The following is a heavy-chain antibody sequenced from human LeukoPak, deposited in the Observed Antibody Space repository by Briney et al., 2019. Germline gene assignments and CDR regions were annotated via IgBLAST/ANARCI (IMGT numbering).Heavy chain of an antibody. J-gene: IGHJ4*02. V-gene: IGHV3-23*01. CDR2: ISGSGGST. Sequence: GGSLRLSCAASGFTFSSYAMSWVRQAPGKGLEWVSAISGSGGSTYHADSVRGRLTISRDNSKNTLYLQMNSLRAEDTAVYYCARLGARQMLEYWGQGTLVTVSS. D-gene: IGHD4-17*01. CDR3: ARLGARQMLEY. CDR1: GFTFSSYA.